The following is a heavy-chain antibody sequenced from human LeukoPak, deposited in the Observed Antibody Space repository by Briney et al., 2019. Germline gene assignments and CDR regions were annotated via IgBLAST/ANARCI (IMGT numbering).Heavy chain of an antibody. V-gene: IGHV7-4-1*02. Sequence: GASVKVSCTASGYTFTSYAMNWVRQAPGQGLEWVGWINTNTGNPTYAQGFTGRFVFSLDTSVSTAYLQISSLKAEDTAVYYCARGNRKIAVDIWGQGTLVTVSS. CDR1: GYTFTSYA. CDR3: ARGNRKIAVDI. CDR2: INTNTGNP. J-gene: IGHJ4*02. D-gene: IGHD6-19*01.